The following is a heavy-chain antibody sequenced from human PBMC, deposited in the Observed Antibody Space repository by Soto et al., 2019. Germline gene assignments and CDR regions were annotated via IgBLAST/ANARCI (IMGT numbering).Heavy chain of an antibody. CDR3: TTDRTKYYYDSSGYYYYGMDV. J-gene: IGHJ6*02. D-gene: IGHD3-22*01. CDR2: IKSKTDGGTT. V-gene: IGHV3-15*01. Sequence: GGSLRLSCAASGFTFSNAWMSWVRQAPGKGLEWVGRIKSKTDGGTTDYAAPVKGRFTISRDDSKNTLYLQMNSLKTEDTAVYYCTTDRTKYYYDSSGYYYYGMDVWGQGTTVTVSS. CDR1: GFTFSNAW.